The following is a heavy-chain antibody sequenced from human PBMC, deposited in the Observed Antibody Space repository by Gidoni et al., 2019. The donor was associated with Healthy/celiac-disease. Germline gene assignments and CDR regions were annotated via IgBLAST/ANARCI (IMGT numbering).Heavy chain of an antibody. V-gene: IGHV1-69*01. Sequence: QVQLVQSGAEVKQPGSSLKVSCKASGVTFSSYAISWGRQVPGQGLEWMGGIIPIFGTANDAQKFQGRVTITADESTSTAYMELSSLRSEDTAVYYYARDYDILTGGEFDPWGQGTLVTVSS. CDR3: ARDYDILTGGEFDP. D-gene: IGHD3-9*01. J-gene: IGHJ5*02. CDR2: IIPIFGTA. CDR1: GVTFSSYA.